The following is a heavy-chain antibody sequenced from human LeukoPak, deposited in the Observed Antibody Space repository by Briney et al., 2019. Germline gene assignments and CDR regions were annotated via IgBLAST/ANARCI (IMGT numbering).Heavy chain of an antibody. CDR2: IGGSGGSP. J-gene: IGHJ4*02. CDR3: AKGRAVAGPIPVDY. V-gene: IGHV3-23*01. CDR1: GFTFSSFA. D-gene: IGHD6-19*01. Sequence: PGGSLRLSCAASGFTFSSFAMSWVRQAPGKGLEWVSAIGGSGGSPYYADSVKGRFTISRDNSKNTLYLQVNSLRAEDTAVYYCAKGRAVAGPIPVDYWGQGTLVNVSS.